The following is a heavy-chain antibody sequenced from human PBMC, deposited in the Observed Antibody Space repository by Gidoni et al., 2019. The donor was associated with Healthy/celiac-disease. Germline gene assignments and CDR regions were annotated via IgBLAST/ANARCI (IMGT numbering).Heavy chain of an antibody. V-gene: IGHV4-39*07. CDR2: IYYSGRT. Sequence: QLQLQESGPGLVKPSETLSLTCTVSGGSISSSSYYWGWIRQPQGKGLEWIGSIYYSGRTYYNPSLKSRVTISVDTSKNQFSLKLSSVTAADTAVYYCARVRITMIVVDHRDLFDYWGQGTLVTVSS. D-gene: IGHD3-22*01. J-gene: IGHJ4*02. CDR3: ARVRITMIVVDHRDLFDY. CDR1: GGSISSSSYY.